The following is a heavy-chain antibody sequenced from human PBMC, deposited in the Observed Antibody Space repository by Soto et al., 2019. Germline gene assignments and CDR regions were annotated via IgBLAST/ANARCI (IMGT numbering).Heavy chain of an antibody. CDR2: IIPIFGTA. Sequence: ASVKVSCKASGGTFSSYAISWVRQAPGQGLEWMGGIIPIFGTANYAQKFQGRVTITADESTSTAYMELSSLRSEDTAVYYCARVYDFWSGYYVTPKPTYYYYGMDVWGQGTTVTVSS. CDR1: GGTFSSYA. V-gene: IGHV1-69*13. CDR3: ARVYDFWSGYYVTPKPTYYYYGMDV. D-gene: IGHD3-3*01. J-gene: IGHJ6*02.